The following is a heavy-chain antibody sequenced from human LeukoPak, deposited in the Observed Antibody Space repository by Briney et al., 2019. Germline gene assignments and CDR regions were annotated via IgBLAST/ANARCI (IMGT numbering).Heavy chain of an antibody. CDR3: ASGSYYEWFDP. V-gene: IGHV1-18*01. Sequence: ASVKVSCKASGYTFTSYGISWVRQAPGQGLEWMGWISAYNGNTNYAQKFQGRVTITTDESTSTAYMELSSLRSEDTAVYYCASGSYYEWFDPWGQGTLVTVSS. CDR2: ISAYNGNT. D-gene: IGHD1-26*01. J-gene: IGHJ5*02. CDR1: GYTFTSYG.